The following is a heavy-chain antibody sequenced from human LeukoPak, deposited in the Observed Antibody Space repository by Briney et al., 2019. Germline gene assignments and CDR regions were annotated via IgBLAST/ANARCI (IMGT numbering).Heavy chain of an antibody. CDR2: MNPNSGNT. J-gene: IGHJ3*02. CDR3: ARGPQLLGHAFDI. D-gene: IGHD1-1*01. Sequence: ASVKVSCKASGYTFTSYDIHWVRQANGQGLEWMGWMNPNSGNTGYAQKFQGRVTMTRNTSISTAYMELSSLRSEDTAVYYCARGPQLLGHAFDIWGQGTMVTVSS. V-gene: IGHV1-8*01. CDR1: GYTFTSYD.